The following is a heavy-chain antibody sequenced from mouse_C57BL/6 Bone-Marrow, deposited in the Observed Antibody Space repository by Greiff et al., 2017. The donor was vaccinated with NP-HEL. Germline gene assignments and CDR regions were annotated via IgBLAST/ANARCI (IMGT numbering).Heavy chain of an antibody. D-gene: IGHD4-1*01. CDR2: INPSTGGT. CDR3: ARDWYAMDY. CDR1: GYSFTGYY. V-gene: IGHV1-42*01. Sequence: VQLQQSGPELVKPGASVKISCKASGYSFTGYYMNWVKQSPEKSLEWIGEINPSTGGTTYNQKFKAKATLTVDKSSRTAYMQLKSLTSEDSAVYYCARDWYAMDYWGQGTSVTVSS. J-gene: IGHJ4*01.